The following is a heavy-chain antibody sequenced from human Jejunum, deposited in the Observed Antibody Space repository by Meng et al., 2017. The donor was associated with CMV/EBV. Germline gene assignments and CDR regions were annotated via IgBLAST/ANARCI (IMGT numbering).Heavy chain of an antibody. V-gene: IGHV3-33*01. J-gene: IGHJ4*02. D-gene: IGHD3-10*01. Sequence: SGFTFSNYAMHWVRQAPGKGLEWLALIWNDGSNTEYGDSVKGRFTISRDNSKNTLYLEMHSLGGEDTAVYYCARVTEEGIGELFPLDYWGQGTLVTVSS. CDR3: ARVTEEGIGELFPLDY. CDR1: GFTFSNYA. CDR2: IWNDGSNT.